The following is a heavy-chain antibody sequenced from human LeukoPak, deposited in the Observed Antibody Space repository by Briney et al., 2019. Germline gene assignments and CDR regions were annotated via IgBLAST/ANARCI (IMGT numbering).Heavy chain of an antibody. V-gene: IGHV3-21*01. CDR3: ARHRTASDN. J-gene: IGHJ4*02. D-gene: IGHD3-16*02. Sequence: SVKVRFTISRDNAKNSLFLQMTSLRAEDTAVYYCARHRTASDNWVQGTLVTVSS.